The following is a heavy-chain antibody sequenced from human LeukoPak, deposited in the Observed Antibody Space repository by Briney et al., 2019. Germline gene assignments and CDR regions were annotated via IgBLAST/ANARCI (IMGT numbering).Heavy chain of an antibody. J-gene: IGHJ6*02. D-gene: IGHD6-13*01. CDR1: GYTFTSYY. CDR3: ARDQEGALGIADGMDV. V-gene: IGHV1-46*01. Sequence: ASVKVSCKASGYTFTSYYMHWVRQAPGQGLEWMGIINPSGGSTSYAQKFQGRVTMTTDTSTSTAYMELRSLRSDDTAVYYCARDQEGALGIADGMDVWGQGTTVTVSS. CDR2: INPSGGST.